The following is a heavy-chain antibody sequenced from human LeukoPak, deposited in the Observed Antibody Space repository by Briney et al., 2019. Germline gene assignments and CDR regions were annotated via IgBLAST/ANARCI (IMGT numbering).Heavy chain of an antibody. Sequence: GGSLRLSCAASGFTFSSYGMHWVRQAPGKRLEWVAVISYDGSNEYYADSVKGRFTISRDNSKNTLYLQMNSLRAEDTAVYYCAKDPGYCSSTSCYLRNYYYGMDVWGQGTTVTVSS. CDR3: AKDPGYCSSTSCYLRNYYYGMDV. CDR2: ISYDGSNE. D-gene: IGHD2-2*01. CDR1: GFTFSSYG. V-gene: IGHV3-30*18. J-gene: IGHJ6*02.